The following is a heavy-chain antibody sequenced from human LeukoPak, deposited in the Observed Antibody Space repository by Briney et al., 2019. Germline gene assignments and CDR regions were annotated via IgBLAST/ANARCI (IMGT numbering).Heavy chain of an antibody. J-gene: IGHJ4*02. D-gene: IGHD5-18*01. CDR3: ARREYSYGSIDY. V-gene: IGHV4-59*08. CDR2: VHYSGTA. Sequence: SETLSLTCTVSDGSITNYDWSWVRQPPGKGLEFIGHVHYSGTANYNPSLRSRVTISIDTSKKHFFLKLKSVTAADTAVYYCARREYSYGSIDYWGQGTLVTVSS. CDR1: DGSITNYD.